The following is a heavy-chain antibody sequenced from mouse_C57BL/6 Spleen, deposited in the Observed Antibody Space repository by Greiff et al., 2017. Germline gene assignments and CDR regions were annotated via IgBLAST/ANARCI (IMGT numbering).Heavy chain of an antibody. CDR1: GYTFTSYW. V-gene: IGHV1-69*01. CDR2: IDPSDSYT. J-gene: IGHJ4*01. CDR3: ARSGETRGYAMDD. Sequence: QVQLQQPGAELVMPGASVKLSCQASGYTFTSYWMHWVKQRPGQGLEWIGEIDPSDSYTNYNQKFKGKSTLTVDKSSSTAYMQISILTSEDSAVYYCARSGETRGYAMDDWGQGTSVTVSS.